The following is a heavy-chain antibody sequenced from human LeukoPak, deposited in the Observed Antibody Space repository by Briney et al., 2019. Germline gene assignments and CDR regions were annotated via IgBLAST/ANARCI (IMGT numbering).Heavy chain of an antibody. CDR2: IYPGDSDT. V-gene: IGHV5-51*01. CDR3: AMSYTTGWFSEPAKFDY. J-gene: IGHJ4*02. D-gene: IGHD6-19*01. CDR1: GYSFTSYW. Sequence: GESLKISCKGSGYSFTSYWIGWVRQMPGKGLEWMGIIYPGDSDTRYSPSFQGQVTISADKSISTAYLQWSSPKASDTAMYCCAMSYTTGWFSEPAKFDYWGQGTLVTVSS.